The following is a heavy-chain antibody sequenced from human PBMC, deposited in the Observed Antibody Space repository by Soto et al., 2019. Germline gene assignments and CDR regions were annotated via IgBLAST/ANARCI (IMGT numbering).Heavy chain of an antibody. CDR3: AREGAMRVYSWNGRGLYDYYRGF. CDR2: VSAYNGNT. V-gene: IGHV1-18*01. CDR1: GYTFTSYG. Sequence: VQLVQSGAEVKKPGASVKVSCKASGYTFTSYGISWVRQAPGQGLEWMGWVSAYNGNTNYAQKLQGRVTMNPDTSTSSADMERRCLRSDDTAGYYCAREGAMRVYSWNGRGLYDYYRGFWGKGTTVTVSS. J-gene: IGHJ6*03. D-gene: IGHD1-1*01.